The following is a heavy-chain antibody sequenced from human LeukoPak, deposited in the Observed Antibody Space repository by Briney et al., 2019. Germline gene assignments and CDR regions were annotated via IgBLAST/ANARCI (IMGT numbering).Heavy chain of an antibody. Sequence: PGGSLRLSCAASGFTFSSYAMHWVRQAPGKGLEWVAAISYDGSNKYYADSVKGRFTISRDNSKNTLYLQMNSLRAEDTAVYYCARDGIGELLGPYDYWGQGTLVTVSS. J-gene: IGHJ4*02. V-gene: IGHV3-30*04. CDR2: ISYDGSNK. D-gene: IGHD3-10*01. CDR3: ARDGIGELLGPYDY. CDR1: GFTFSSYA.